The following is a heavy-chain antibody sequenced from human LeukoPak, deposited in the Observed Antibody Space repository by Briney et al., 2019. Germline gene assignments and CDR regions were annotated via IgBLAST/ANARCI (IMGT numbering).Heavy chain of an antibody. J-gene: IGHJ2*01. CDR2: IYYSGST. CDR1: GGSISSYY. D-gene: IGHD3-22*01. Sequence: SETLSLTCTVSGGSISSYYRSWIRQPPGKGLEWIGYIYYSGSTNYNPSLKSRVTISVDTSKNQFSLKLSSVTAADTAVYYCARVKGYYDSSGYHWYFDLWGRGTLVTVSS. CDR3: ARVKGYYDSSGYHWYFDL. V-gene: IGHV4-59*01.